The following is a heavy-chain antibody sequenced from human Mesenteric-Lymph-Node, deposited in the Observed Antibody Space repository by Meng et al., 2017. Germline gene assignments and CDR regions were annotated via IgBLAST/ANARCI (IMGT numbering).Heavy chain of an antibody. CDR3: ARAQLTYCGGVDCYPNLPLDS. CDR1: GFTFSTYV. CDR2: ITVSSSYM. J-gene: IGHJ4*02. Sequence: GESLKISCAASGFTFSTYVMSWVRQAPGKGLEWVSSITVSSSYMSYADSVKGRFTISRDNSKNSLYLQMSTLRAEDTAVYYCARAQLTYCGGVDCYPNLPLDSWGQGTLVTVSS. D-gene: IGHD2-21*01. V-gene: IGHV3-21*01.